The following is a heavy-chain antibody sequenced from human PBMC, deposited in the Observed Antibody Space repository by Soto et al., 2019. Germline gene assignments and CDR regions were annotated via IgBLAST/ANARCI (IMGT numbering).Heavy chain of an antibody. D-gene: IGHD6-6*01. CDR1: GGSFSGYY. CDR3: ARESKQLVPGTLLDWFDP. CDR2: INHSGST. J-gene: IGHJ5*02. Sequence: KPSETLSLTCAVYGGSFSGYYWSWIRQPPGKGLEWIGEINHSGSTNYNPSLKSRVTISVDTSKNQFSLKLSSVTAADTAVYYCARESKQLVPGTLLDWFDPWGQGTLVTVSS. V-gene: IGHV4-34*01.